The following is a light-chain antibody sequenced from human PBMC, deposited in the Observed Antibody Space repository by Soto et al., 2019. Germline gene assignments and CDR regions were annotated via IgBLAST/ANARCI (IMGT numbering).Light chain of an antibody. CDR3: QQRYNWPPIT. CDR1: QSASTY. V-gene: IGKV3-11*01. Sequence: EIVLTQSPGTLSFSPGERATLSCRASQSASTYLAWYQQKPGQAPRRLIYDASNRATGIPARFSGSGSGTDFTLTISSLEPEDFAIYYCQQRYNWPPITFGQGTRLEIK. CDR2: DAS. J-gene: IGKJ5*01.